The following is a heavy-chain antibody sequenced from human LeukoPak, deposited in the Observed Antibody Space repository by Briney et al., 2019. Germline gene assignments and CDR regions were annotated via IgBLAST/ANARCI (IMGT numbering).Heavy chain of an antibody. CDR2: IYYSGST. V-gene: IGHV4-59*01. J-gene: IGHJ4*02. CDR3: ASARYDILTGYSSLDY. CDR1: GFTFSSYS. D-gene: IGHD3-9*01. Sequence: GSLRLSCAASGFTFSSYSMNWVRQAPGKGLEWIGYIYYSGSTNYNPSLKRRVTISVDTSKNQFSLKLSSVTAADTAVYYCASARYDILTGYSSLDYWGQGTLVTVSS.